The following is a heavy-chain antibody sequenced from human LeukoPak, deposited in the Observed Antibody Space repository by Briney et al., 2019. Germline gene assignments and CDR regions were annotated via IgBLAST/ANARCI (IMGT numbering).Heavy chain of an antibody. CDR3: ARGGFLDPFDP. CDR2: IHYSGRT. J-gene: IGHJ5*02. CDR1: GGSISSYY. D-gene: IGHD1-1*01. V-gene: IGHV4-59*01. Sequence: SETLSLTCTVSGGSISSYYWNWIRQPPGKGLEWIGYIHYSGRTNYSSSLKSRVTISVDTSKNQFSLKVISVTAADTAVYYCARGGFLDPFDPWGQGTLVTVSS.